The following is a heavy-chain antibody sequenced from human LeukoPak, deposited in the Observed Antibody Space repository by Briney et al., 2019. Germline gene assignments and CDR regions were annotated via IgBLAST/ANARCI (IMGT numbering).Heavy chain of an antibody. Sequence: GGSLRLSCAASGFTFSSYAMHWVRQAPGKGLEWVAVISYDGSNKYYADSVKGRFTISRGNSKSTLYLQMNSLRAEDTAVYYCARVRRYCSSTSCYTYYYYGMDVWGQGTTVTVSS. CDR3: ARVRRYCSSTSCYTYYYYGMDV. CDR2: ISYDGSNK. V-gene: IGHV3-30-3*01. J-gene: IGHJ6*02. D-gene: IGHD2-2*02. CDR1: GFTFSSYA.